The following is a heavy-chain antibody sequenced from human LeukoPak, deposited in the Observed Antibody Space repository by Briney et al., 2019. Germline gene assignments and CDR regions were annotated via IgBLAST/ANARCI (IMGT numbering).Heavy chain of an antibody. CDR1: GGSISSSSSY. D-gene: IGHD5-24*01. CDR3: ARHRSGWLQSSFDY. Sequence: SETLSLTCSVSGGSISSSSSYWGWIRQPPGTGLEWIGSIYYSGSSFDNPALKSRVTISVDTSKNQFSLKLSSVTAADTAVYYCARHRSGWLQSSFDYWGQGTLVTVSS. V-gene: IGHV4-39*01. J-gene: IGHJ4*02. CDR2: IYYSGSS.